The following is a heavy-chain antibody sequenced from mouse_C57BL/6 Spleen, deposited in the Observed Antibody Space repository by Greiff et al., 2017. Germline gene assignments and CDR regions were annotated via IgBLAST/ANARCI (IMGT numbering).Heavy chain of an antibody. D-gene: IGHD1-1*01. CDR3: TTYLSYYGSKPFAY. V-gene: IGHV14-1*01. CDR1: GFNIKDYY. J-gene: IGHJ3*01. Sequence: EVQLQQSGAELVRPGASVKLSCPASGFNIKDYYLHWVKQRPEQGLEWIGRIDPEDGDTEYAPKFQGRATMTADTSSNTAYLQLSSLTSEDTAVYYCTTYLSYYGSKPFAYWGQGTLVTVSA. CDR2: IDPEDGDT.